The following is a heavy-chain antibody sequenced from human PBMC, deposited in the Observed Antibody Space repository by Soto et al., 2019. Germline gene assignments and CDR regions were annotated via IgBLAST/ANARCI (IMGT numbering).Heavy chain of an antibody. Sequence: QVQLVESGGGVVQPGRSLRLSCAASGFTFSSYGMHWVRQAPGKGLEWVAVIWYDGSNKYYADSVKGRFTISRDNSKNTLYLQMNSLRAEDTAVYYCARGSSWYGYYYGMDVWGQGPTVTVSS. CDR1: GFTFSSYG. D-gene: IGHD6-13*01. V-gene: IGHV3-33*01. J-gene: IGHJ6*02. CDR2: IWYDGSNK. CDR3: ARGSSWYGYYYGMDV.